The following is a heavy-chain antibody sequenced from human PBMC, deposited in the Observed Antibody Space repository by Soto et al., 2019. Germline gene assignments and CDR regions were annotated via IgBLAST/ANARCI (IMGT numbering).Heavy chain of an antibody. CDR3: AREGYSSSWYREMATISLASFYFDY. CDR1: GDSVSSNSAA. Sequence: SQTLSLTCAISGDSVSSNSAAWNWIRQSPSRGLEWLGRTYYRSKWYNDYAVSVKSRITINPDTSKNQFSPQLNSVTPEDTAVYYCAREGYSSSWYREMATISLASFYFDYWGQGTLVTVSS. CDR2: TYYRSKWYN. J-gene: IGHJ4*02. V-gene: IGHV6-1*01. D-gene: IGHD6-13*01.